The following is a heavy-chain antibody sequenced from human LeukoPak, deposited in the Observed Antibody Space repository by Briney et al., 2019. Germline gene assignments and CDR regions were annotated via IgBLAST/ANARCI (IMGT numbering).Heavy chain of an antibody. V-gene: IGHV4-61*01. CDR1: GYSIRSGFY. J-gene: IGHJ4*02. Sequence: PSETLSLTCTVSGYSIRSGFYWSWIRQPPGKGLEWIGYIYYSGSTNYNPSLKSRVTISVDTSKNQFSLKLSSVTAADTAVYYCARGHYYDSSGYYLWGQGTLVTVSS. CDR2: IYYSGST. CDR3: ARGHYYDSSGYYL. D-gene: IGHD3-22*01.